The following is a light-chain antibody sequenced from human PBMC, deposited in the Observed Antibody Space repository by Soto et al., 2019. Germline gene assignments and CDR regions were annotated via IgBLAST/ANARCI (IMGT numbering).Light chain of an antibody. CDR1: QSVDNNY. Sequence: EVVLTQSPGALSLSPGERATLSCRASQSVDNNYLAWFQQRPGQPPRLLIYGASTRAPGISDRFTGSGSGADFTLTISRLEPEDFGVYYCEQYFAPAITFGQGTRLDIK. CDR3: EQYFAPAIT. CDR2: GAS. J-gene: IGKJ5*01. V-gene: IGKV3-20*01.